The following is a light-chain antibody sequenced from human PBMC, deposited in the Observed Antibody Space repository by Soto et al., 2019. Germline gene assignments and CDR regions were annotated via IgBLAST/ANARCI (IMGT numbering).Light chain of an antibody. CDR2: EAS. V-gene: IGKV3-11*01. J-gene: IGKJ1*01. Sequence: ELVLTQSPGTLSLSPGERATLSCRASQRVSSNYLAWNQQRPGQAPRLLIYEASSRATGIPARFSGSGSGTDFTLTISNLEPEDFAVYYCQQHSHWPPWTFGQGTRVEIQ. CDR1: QRVSSNY. CDR3: QQHSHWPPWT.